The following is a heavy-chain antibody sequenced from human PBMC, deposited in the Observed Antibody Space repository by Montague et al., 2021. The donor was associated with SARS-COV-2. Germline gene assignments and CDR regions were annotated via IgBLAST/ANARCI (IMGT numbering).Heavy chain of an antibody. J-gene: IGHJ6*02. CDR3: ARDQQLVLGYYYGMEV. V-gene: IGHV3-21*01. CDR1: GFTFSSYS. Sequence: RLSCAASGFTFSSYSMNWVRQAPGKGLEWVSSISSSSSYIYYADPVKGRFTISRDNAKNSLYLQMNSLRAEDTAVYYCARDQQLVLGYYYGMEVWGPGTPVTVSS. D-gene: IGHD6-13*01. CDR2: ISSSSSYI.